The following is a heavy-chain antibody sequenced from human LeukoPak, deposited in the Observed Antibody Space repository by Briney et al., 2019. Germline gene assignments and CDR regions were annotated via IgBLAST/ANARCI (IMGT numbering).Heavy chain of an antibody. D-gene: IGHD3-10*01. Sequence: SETLSLTCTVSGGSIRSSYYYWGWIRQPPGKGLEGIGYIYYSGSTNYNPSLKSGVTISVDTSKNQFSLKLSSVTAADTAVYYCARARGATSIDYWGQGTLVTVSS. CDR1: GGSIRSSYYY. CDR2: IYYSGST. CDR3: ARARGATSIDY. J-gene: IGHJ4*02. V-gene: IGHV4-61*05.